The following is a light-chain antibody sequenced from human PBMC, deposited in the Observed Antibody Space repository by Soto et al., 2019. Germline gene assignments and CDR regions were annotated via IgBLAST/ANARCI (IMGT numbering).Light chain of an antibody. CDR1: QSVSIRH. V-gene: IGKV3-20*01. J-gene: IGKJ1*01. Sequence: IVLTQSPGTLSLSPGEGATLSCRTSQSVSIRHLAWYQQRPGQAPRLLIYATSDRDTGTPDRFSGSGSGTAFTLTITSLEPEDFAVYYCQQYGTSWTFGQGTKVEI. CDR3: QQYGTSWT. CDR2: ATS.